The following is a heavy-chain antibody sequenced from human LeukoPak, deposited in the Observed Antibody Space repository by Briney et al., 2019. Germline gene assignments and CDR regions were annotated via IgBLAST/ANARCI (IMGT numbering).Heavy chain of an antibody. CDR2: IYPGDTET. V-gene: IGHV5-51*01. D-gene: IGHD6-19*01. CDR1: GYSFISYW. Sequence: GESLRISCQGSGYSFISYWIGWVRQMPGKGLEWMGAIYPGDTETGYSPSFQGQVTISADKSISTAYLQWSSLKASDTAMFYCARQPSYSIGFGVDYWGQRTLATVSS. J-gene: IGHJ4*02. CDR3: ARQPSYSIGFGVDY.